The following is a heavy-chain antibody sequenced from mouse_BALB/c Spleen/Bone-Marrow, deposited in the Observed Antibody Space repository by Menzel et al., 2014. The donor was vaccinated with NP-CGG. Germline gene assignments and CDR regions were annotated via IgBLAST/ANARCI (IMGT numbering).Heavy chain of an antibody. CDR1: GFTFSSYT. J-gene: IGHJ2*01. CDR2: ISNGGGST. Sequence: EVQLAESGGGLVQPGGSLKLSCAASGFTFSSYTMSWVRQTPEKRLEWVAYISNGGGSTYYPDTVKGRFTISRDNAKNTLYLQMSSLKSEDTAMYYCARGGYYFDYWGQGTTLTVSS. CDR3: ARGGYYFDY. V-gene: IGHV5-12-2*01.